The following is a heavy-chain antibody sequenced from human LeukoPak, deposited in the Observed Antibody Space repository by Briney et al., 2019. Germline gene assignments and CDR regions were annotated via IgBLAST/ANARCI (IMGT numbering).Heavy chain of an antibody. D-gene: IGHD5-24*01. Sequence: ASVKVSCKASGYTFTSYGISWVRQAPGQGLEWMGWISAYNGNTNYAQKLQGRVTMTTDTSTSTAYMELRSLRSDDTAVYYCASRDGYNYDRTLDYWGQRTLVTVSS. CDR2: ISAYNGNT. J-gene: IGHJ4*02. CDR3: ASRDGYNYDRTLDY. V-gene: IGHV1-18*01. CDR1: GYTFTSYG.